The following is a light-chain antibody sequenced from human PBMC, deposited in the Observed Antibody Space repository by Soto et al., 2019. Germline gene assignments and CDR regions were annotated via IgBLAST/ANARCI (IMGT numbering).Light chain of an antibody. CDR2: QMS. J-gene: IGKJ1*01. CDR3: QQYKTLCS. Sequence: DIQMTQSPSIVSATVGDRVTITCRASQSVTTSLAWYQQKPGQASKLLIFQMSTLANGVPSRFSGSGSGTEFTLAISSLQPDDFATYFCQQYKTLCSFGQGTRVEI. CDR1: QSVTTS. V-gene: IGKV1-5*03.